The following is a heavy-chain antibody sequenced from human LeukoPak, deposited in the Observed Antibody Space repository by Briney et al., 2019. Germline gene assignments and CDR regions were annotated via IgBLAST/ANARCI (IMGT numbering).Heavy chain of an antibody. CDR1: GGSISSYY. CDR3: ARAYYYGSGSYGLDY. J-gene: IGHJ4*02. V-gene: IGHV4-59*01. D-gene: IGHD3-10*01. Sequence: ASETLSLTCTVSGGSISSYYWSWIRQPPGKGLEWIGYIYSSGSTNYNPSLKSRLTISVDASKNQFSLKLTSVTAADTAVYYCARAYYYGSGSYGLDYWGQGTLVTVSS. CDR2: IYSSGST.